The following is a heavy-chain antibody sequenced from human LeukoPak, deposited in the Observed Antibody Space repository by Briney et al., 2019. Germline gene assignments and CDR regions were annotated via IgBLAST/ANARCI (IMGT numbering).Heavy chain of an antibody. CDR3: ARDNQWLNAFDI. CDR2: SYYIEST. Sequence: PSETLSLTCTVSGGSVTGYFWSWIRQPPGKGLEWIGYSYYIESTNYNPSLKSRVTISVDTSRNRFSLKLSSVTAADTAMYYCARDNQWLNAFDIWGQGTMVTVSS. J-gene: IGHJ3*02. D-gene: IGHD3-22*01. CDR1: GGSVTGYF. V-gene: IGHV4-59*02.